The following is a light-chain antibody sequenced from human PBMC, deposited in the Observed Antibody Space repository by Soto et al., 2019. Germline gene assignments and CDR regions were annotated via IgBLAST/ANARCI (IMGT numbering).Light chain of an antibody. CDR2: DAS. Sequence: DIQMTQSPSSLSASVGDRVTITCQASQVISNYLNWYQQKPGKAPKLLIYDASNLETGVPSRFSGSGSGTDFTFTISSLQPEDIATYYCQQYDNLPPKVTFGPGTKVDIK. CDR3: QQYDNLPPKVT. V-gene: IGKV1-33*01. J-gene: IGKJ3*01. CDR1: QVISNY.